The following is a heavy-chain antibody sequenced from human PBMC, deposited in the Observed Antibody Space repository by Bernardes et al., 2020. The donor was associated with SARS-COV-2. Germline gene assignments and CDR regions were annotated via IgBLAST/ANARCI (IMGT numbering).Heavy chain of an antibody. V-gene: IGHV3-23*01. J-gene: IGHJ4*02. CDR2: ISGRGGST. CDR3: AKEEVKSFGEVSDDY. CDR1: GFTLSSYA. Sequence: GGSLRLSCAASGFTLSSYAMSWVRQAPGKGLEWVSGISGRGGSTYYADSVKGRFTISRDISKNTLYLQMNSLRAEDTAVYYCAKEEVKSFGEVSDDYWGQGTLVTVSS. D-gene: IGHD3-3*01.